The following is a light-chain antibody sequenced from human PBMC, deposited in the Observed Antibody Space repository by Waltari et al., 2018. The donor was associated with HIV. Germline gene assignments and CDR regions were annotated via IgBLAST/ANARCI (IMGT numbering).Light chain of an antibody. CDR1: QSVRTY. V-gene: IGKV3-15*01. J-gene: IGKJ1*01. CDR2: GAS. CDR3: QQHDIWPPWT. Sequence: EIVMTQTPATVSVSPGDRATLSCRASQSVRTYLAWYQQKPGQGPRLLIYGASTRATGVPARFSATGSGTDFTLTISSLQPEDFAVYYCQQHDIWPPWTFGQGTKVEIK.